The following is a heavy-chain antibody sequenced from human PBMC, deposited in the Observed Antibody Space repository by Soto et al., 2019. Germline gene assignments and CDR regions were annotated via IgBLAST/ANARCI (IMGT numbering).Heavy chain of an antibody. CDR2: ISGSGDNT. J-gene: IGHJ4*01. Sequence: PGGSLRLSCAASGFTFSNYVMSWVRQAPGKGLEWVSSISGSGDNTYYADSVKGRFTISRDNSKNTLFLQMNSLRAEDTAVYYCTTDSYSSITIVRFDYWGHGTLVTVSS. CDR1: GFTFSNYV. CDR3: TTDSYSSITIVRFDY. D-gene: IGHD2-2*01. V-gene: IGHV3-23*01.